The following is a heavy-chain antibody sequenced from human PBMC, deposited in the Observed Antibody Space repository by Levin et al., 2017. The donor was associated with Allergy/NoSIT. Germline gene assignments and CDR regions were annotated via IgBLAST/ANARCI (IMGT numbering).Heavy chain of an antibody. CDR1: GFTFTSSA. D-gene: IGHD1-26*01. V-gene: IGHV1-58*02. Sequence: KISCKASGFTFTSSAMQWVRQARGQRLEWIGWIVVGSGNTNYAQKFQERVTITRDMSTSTAYMELSSLRSEDTAVYYCAAASGRLGGDDAFDIWGQGTMVTVSS. J-gene: IGHJ3*02. CDR3: AAASGRLGGDDAFDI. CDR2: IVVGSGNT.